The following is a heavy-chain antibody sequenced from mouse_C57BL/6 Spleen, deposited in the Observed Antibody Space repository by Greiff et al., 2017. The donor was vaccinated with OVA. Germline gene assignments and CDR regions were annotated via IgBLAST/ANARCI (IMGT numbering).Heavy chain of an antibody. J-gene: IGHJ2*01. D-gene: IGHD2-10*02. Sequence: QVQLQQPGAELVKPGASVKLSCKASGYTFTSYWMQWVKQRPGQGLEWIGEIDPSDSYTNYNQKFKGKATLTVDTSSSTASMQLSSLTSEDSAVYYCAEGRYGNGYFDYWGQGTTLTVSS. CDR2: IDPSDSYT. CDR3: AEGRYGNGYFDY. V-gene: IGHV1-50*01. CDR1: GYTFTSYW.